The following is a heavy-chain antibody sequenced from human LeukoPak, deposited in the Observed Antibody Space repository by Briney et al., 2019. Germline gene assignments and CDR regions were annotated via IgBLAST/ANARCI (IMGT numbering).Heavy chain of an antibody. D-gene: IGHD1/OR15-1a*01. CDR1: GFTFSNYA. Sequence: GGSLRLSCAASGFTFSNYAMSWVRQAPGKGLEWVSGISGGVGTTYYVDSVKGRFTISRDNSKNTLFLQMNSLRAEDTAVYYCARTKYYYYYMDVWGKGTTVTISS. CDR2: ISGGVGTT. V-gene: IGHV3-23*01. J-gene: IGHJ6*03. CDR3: ARTKYYYYYMDV.